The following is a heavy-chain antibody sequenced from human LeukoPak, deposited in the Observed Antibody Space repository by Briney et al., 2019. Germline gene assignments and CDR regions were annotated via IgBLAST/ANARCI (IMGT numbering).Heavy chain of an antibody. J-gene: IGHJ4*02. D-gene: IGHD3-10*01. CDR3: ARRYYYNLGSFPFDF. CDR2: IHNSGTT. V-gene: IGHV4-34*01. CDR1: GGPFSGYF. Sequence: PSETLSLTCAVSGGPFSGYFWSWIRQPPGKGLEWIGEIHNSGTTNYNPSLNSRVTISEDTSKNQFYLNLSSVTAADTAAYYCARRYYYNLGSFPFDFWGQGTLVTVSS.